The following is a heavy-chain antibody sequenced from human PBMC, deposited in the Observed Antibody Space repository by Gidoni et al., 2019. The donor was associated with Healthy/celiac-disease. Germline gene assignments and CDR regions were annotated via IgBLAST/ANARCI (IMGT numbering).Heavy chain of an antibody. Sequence: QVQLQESGPGLVKPSETLSLTCTVSGGSISSYYWGWIRQPPGKGLEWIGYIYYSGGTNYNPSLKSRVTISVDTSKNQFSLKLSSVTAADTAVYYCAVYSSSWYGWFDPWGQGTLVTVSS. J-gene: IGHJ5*02. V-gene: IGHV4-59*08. D-gene: IGHD6-13*01. CDR3: AVYSSSWYGWFDP. CDR2: IYYSGGT. CDR1: GGSISSYY.